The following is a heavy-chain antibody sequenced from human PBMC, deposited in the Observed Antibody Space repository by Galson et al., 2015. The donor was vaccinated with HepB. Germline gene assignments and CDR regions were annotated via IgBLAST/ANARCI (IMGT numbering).Heavy chain of an antibody. CDR2: ISSDATYI. Sequence: SLRLSCPVSGFTFRTYGMNWVRQAPGKGLEWVSSISSDATYIYYADSVRGRFTISRDNAKNSLFLQMNNLRAEDTAVYYCARDYRPDFGSGSYYPNYFDPWGQGTLVTVSS. CDR3: ARDYRPDFGSGSYYPNYFDP. CDR1: GFTFRTYG. V-gene: IGHV3-21*01. D-gene: IGHD3-10*01. J-gene: IGHJ5*02.